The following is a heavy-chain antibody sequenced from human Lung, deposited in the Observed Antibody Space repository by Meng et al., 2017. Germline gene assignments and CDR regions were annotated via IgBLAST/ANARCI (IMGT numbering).Heavy chain of an antibody. V-gene: IGHV3-15*01. J-gene: IGHJ4*01. Sequence: EAQLVELGGVFVKPGGYLRLSCAAYGFNFSTAWMNWVRQAPGKGLEWIGRMKSNVDGGTVDYAAAVKGRFFISRDDSESTFYLQMNSLKTEDTAVYYCSGHVDYWGHGTLVTVSS. CDR3: SGHVDY. CDR1: GFNFSTAW. CDR2: MKSNVDGGTV.